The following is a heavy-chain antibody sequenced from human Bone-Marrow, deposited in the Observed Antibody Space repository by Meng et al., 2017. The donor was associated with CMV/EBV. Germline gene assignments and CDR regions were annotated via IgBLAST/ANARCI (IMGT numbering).Heavy chain of an antibody. D-gene: IGHD3-3*01. J-gene: IGHJ4*02. CDR1: GFTFSSYA. V-gene: IGHV3-23*01. CDR3: AMGPRDFWSGYYWDYFDY. CDR2: ISGSGGST. Sequence: GGSLRLSCAASGFTFSSYAMSWVRQAPGKGLEWVSAISGSGGSTYYADSVKGRFTISRDNSKNTLYLQMNSLRAEDTAVYYCAMGPRDFWSGYYWDYFDYWGQGTLVTVSS.